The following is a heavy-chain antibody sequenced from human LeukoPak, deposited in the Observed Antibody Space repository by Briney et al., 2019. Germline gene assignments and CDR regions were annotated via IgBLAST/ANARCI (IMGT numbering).Heavy chain of an antibody. V-gene: IGHV1-2*02. J-gene: IGHJ6*02. CDR1: GYTFTGYY. D-gene: IGHD4-17*01. Sequence: ASVKVSCKASGYTFTGYYMHWVRQAPGQGLEWKGWINPNSGGTNYAQKFQGRVTMTRDTSISTAYMELSRLRSDDTAVYYCARDHQYYGDYTYGYYYYGMDVWGQGTTVTVSS. CDR2: INPNSGGT. CDR3: ARDHQYYGDYTYGYYYYGMDV.